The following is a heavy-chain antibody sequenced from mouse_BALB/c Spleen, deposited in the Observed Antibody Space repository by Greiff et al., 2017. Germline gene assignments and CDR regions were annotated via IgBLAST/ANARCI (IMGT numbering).Heavy chain of an antibody. V-gene: IGHV5-17*02. CDR1: GFTFSSFG. J-gene: IGHJ3*01. D-gene: IGHD2-1*01. CDR2: ISSGSSTI. Sequence: EVMLVESGGGLVQPGGSRKLSCAASGFTFSSFGMHWVRQAPEKGLEWVAYISSGSSTIYYADTVKGRFTISRDNPKNTLFLQMTSLRSEDTAMYYCASPGAYGNYGAWFAYWGQGTLVTVSA. CDR3: ASPGAYGNYGAWFAY.